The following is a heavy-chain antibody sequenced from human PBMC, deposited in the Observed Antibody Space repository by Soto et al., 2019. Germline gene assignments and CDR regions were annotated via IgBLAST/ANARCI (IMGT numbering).Heavy chain of an antibody. CDR3: ARNFQSGDDGYSYGYNDY. V-gene: IGHV5-51*01. CDR2: IYPGDSDT. J-gene: IGHJ4*02. CDR1: GYSFTSYW. D-gene: IGHD5-18*01. Sequence: GESLKISCKGSGYSFTSYWIGWVRQMPGKGLEWMGIIYPGDSDTRYSPSFQGQVTISADKSISTAYLQWSSLKASDTAMYYCARNFQSGDDGYSYGYNDYWGQGTLVTVSS.